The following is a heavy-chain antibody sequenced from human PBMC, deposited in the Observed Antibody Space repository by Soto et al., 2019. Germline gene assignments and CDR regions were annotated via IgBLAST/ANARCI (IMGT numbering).Heavy chain of an antibody. V-gene: IGHV4-59*08. CDR3: AASYGSGSYPDY. CDR1: GGSVRNYY. D-gene: IGHD3-10*01. CDR2: IYHDGTT. J-gene: IGHJ4*02. Sequence: QVQLQESGPGVVKSSETLSLICTVSGGSVRNYYWNWIRQPPGKGLEWIGYIYHDGTTKDNPSLKSRLTISVDTSKSQVSLMLSSVTAADTAIYFCAASYGSGSYPDYWGQGTLLTVSS.